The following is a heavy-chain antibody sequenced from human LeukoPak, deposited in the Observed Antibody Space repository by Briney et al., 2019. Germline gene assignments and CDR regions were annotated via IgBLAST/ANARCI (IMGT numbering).Heavy chain of an antibody. D-gene: IGHD5-12*01. J-gene: IGHJ4*02. CDR3: ARARGGYDLDY. CDR1: GFTFSSYW. V-gene: IGHV3-7*01. Sequence: GSLRLSCAASGFTFSSYWMSWVSQAPGKGLEWVANIKQDGGEKYYVESVKGRFTISRDNVKNSLYLQMNSLRVEDTAVYYCARARGGYDLDYWGQGTLVTVSS. CDR2: IKQDGGEK.